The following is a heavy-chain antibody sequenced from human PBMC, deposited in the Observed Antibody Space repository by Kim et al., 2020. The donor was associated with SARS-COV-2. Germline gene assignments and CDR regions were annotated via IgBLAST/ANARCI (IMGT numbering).Heavy chain of an antibody. CDR3: ASRRHYYGSGSYRVTNV. CDR1: GGSFSGYY. CDR2: INHSGST. D-gene: IGHD3-10*01. J-gene: IGHJ4*02. V-gene: IGHV4-34*01. Sequence: SETLSLTCAVYGGSFSGYYWSWIRQPPGKGLEWIGEINHSGSTNYNPSLKSRVTISVDTSKNQFSLKLSSVTAADTAVYYCASRRHYYGSGSYRVTNVWGQGTLVTVSS.